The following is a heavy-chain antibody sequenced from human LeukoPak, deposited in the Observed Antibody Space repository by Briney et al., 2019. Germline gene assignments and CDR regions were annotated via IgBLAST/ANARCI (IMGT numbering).Heavy chain of an antibody. CDR2: ISGDGGST. J-gene: IGHJ4*02. V-gene: IGHV3-64D*06. CDR1: GFIFSSYA. CDR3: VKGYSSSWYGRIDY. Sequence: GGSLRLSCSASGFIFSSYAMHWVRQAPGKGLESVSVISGDGGSTNYADSVKGRFTISRDNSKNTLYLQMSSLRAEDTAMYYCVKGYSSSWYGRIDYWGQGTLVTVSS. D-gene: IGHD6-13*01.